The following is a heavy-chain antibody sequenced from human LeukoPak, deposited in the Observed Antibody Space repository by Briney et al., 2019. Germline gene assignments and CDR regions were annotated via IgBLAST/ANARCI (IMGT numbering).Heavy chain of an antibody. J-gene: IGHJ4*02. Sequence: GGSLRLSCAASGFTYSSYGMSWVRQAPGKGLEWVSAIRGSGGNTYYADSVKGRFTISRDNSKNTLYLQMNSLRAEDTAVYYCAKARYDSSGYYEWDYWGQGTLVTVSS. CDR1: GFTYSSYG. D-gene: IGHD3-22*01. CDR2: IRGSGGNT. V-gene: IGHV3-23*01. CDR3: AKARYDSSGYYEWDY.